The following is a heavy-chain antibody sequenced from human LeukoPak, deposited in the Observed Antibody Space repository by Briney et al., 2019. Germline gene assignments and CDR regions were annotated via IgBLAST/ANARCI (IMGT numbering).Heavy chain of an antibody. D-gene: IGHD3-10*01. J-gene: IGHJ6*03. CDR1: GFTVFSNY. CDR3: ARERSYYYYYMDV. CDR2: IYSDGTT. Sequence: RGGSLRLSCAASGFTVFSNYMSGVRQAPGKGLEWVSVIYSDGTTYYADSVQGRFTISRDNSKNTVYLQMKSLRAEDTAVYFCARERSYYYYYMDVWGKGTTVTVCS. V-gene: IGHV3-53*01.